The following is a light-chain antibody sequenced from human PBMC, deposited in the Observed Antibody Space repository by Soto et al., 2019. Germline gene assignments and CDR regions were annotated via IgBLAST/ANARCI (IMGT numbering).Light chain of an antibody. J-gene: IGKJ1*01. CDR1: QDIGSW. CDR3: PQYDTYLWT. CDR2: DAS. V-gene: IGKV1-5*01. Sequence: DIQMAQSPSTLAASVGDTVTVTCRASQDIGSWLAWYQQKAGEAPKLLIFDASSLEDDVPSRFSGSGSGTEFTLSISSLQPDDIATYYCPQYDTYLWTFGQGTKV.